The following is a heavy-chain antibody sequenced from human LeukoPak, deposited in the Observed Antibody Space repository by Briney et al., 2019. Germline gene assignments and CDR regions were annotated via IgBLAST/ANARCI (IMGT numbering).Heavy chain of an antibody. CDR2: ISYDGSNK. Sequence: GGSLRLSCAASGFTFSSYAMHWVRQAPGKGLEWVAVISYDGSNKYYADSVKGRFTISRDNSKNTLYLQMNSLRAEDTAVYYCARERASSSGLDYWGQGTLVTVSS. V-gene: IGHV3-30-3*01. CDR1: GFTFSSYA. J-gene: IGHJ4*02. D-gene: IGHD6-19*01. CDR3: ARERASSSGLDY.